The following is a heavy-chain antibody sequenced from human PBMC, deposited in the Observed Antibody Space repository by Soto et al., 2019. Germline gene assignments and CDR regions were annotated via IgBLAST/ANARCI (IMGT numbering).Heavy chain of an antibody. Sequence: GGSLRLSCAASGFTFSSYEMNWVRQAPGKGLEWVSYISRSGSTIYYADSVKGRFTISRDKAKNSLYLQMNSLRSEDTSVYYCARVIRPGIAAAGPFDYWGQGTLVTVSS. J-gene: IGHJ4*02. CDR2: ISRSGSTI. CDR1: GFTFSSYE. D-gene: IGHD6-13*01. V-gene: IGHV3-48*03. CDR3: ARVIRPGIAAAGPFDY.